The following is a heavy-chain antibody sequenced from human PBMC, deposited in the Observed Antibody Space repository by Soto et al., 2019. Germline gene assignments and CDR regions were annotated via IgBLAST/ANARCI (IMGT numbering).Heavy chain of an antibody. Sequence: GGSLRLSCAASGFTISSYAMTWVRQAPGKGLEWVSAVSGAGSNTNYADSVKGRFTISRDNSKNTLYLQISSLRAEDTAVYYCARDRQWLATFDYWGQGTLVTVSS. CDR3: ARDRQWLATFDY. V-gene: IGHV3-23*01. CDR2: VSGAGSNT. CDR1: GFTISSYA. J-gene: IGHJ4*02. D-gene: IGHD6-19*01.